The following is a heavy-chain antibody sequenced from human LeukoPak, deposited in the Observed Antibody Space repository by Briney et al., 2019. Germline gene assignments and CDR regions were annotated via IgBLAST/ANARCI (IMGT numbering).Heavy chain of an antibody. Sequence: PGGSLRLSCAASGFTFSSYAMHWVRQAPGKGLEWVAVISYDGSNKYYADSVKGRFTISRDNSKNTLYLQMNSLRAEDTAVYYCAEAGLGELSPLDYWGQGTLVTVSS. CDR2: ISYDGSNK. CDR1: GFTFSSYA. V-gene: IGHV3-30-3*01. J-gene: IGHJ4*02. CDR3: AEAGLGELSPLDY. D-gene: IGHD3-16*02.